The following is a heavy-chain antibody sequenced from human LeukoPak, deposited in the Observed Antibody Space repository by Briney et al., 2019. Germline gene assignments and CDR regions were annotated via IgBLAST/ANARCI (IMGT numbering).Heavy chain of an antibody. CDR1: GYTFTSYY. V-gene: IGHV1-18*04. CDR3: ARDGLGPESYYGMDV. D-gene: IGHD7-27*01. CDR2: ISAYNGNT. J-gene: IGHJ6*02. Sequence: ASVKVSCKASGYTFTSYYMHWVRQAPGQGLEWMGWISAYNGNTNYAQKLQGRVTMTTDTSTSTAYMELRSLRSDDTAVYYCARDGLGPESYYGMDVWGQGTTVTVSS.